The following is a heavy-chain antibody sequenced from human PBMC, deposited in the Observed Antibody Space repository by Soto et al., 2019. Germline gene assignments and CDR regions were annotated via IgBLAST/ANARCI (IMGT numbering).Heavy chain of an antibody. J-gene: IGHJ4*02. Sequence: EVQLVESGGGLVQPGRSLRLSCAASGFTFDDYAMHWVRQAPGKGLEWVSGISWNSGSIGYADSVKGRFTISRDNAKNSLYLQMNSLRAEDTALYYCANQPAAGSNWGQGTLVTVSS. CDR1: GFTFDDYA. CDR3: ANQPAAGSN. D-gene: IGHD3-10*01. V-gene: IGHV3-9*01. CDR2: ISWNSGSI.